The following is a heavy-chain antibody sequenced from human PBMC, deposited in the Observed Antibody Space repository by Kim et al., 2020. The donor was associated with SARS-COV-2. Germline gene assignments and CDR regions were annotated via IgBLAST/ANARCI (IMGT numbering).Heavy chain of an antibody. Sequence: YADSVNGRFTISRDNSKNTLYLQMNSLRAEDTAVYYCARSGTLWFGELLIWGQGTLVTVSS. V-gene: IGHV3-33*01. J-gene: IGHJ4*02. D-gene: IGHD3-10*01. CDR3: ARSGTLWFGELLI.